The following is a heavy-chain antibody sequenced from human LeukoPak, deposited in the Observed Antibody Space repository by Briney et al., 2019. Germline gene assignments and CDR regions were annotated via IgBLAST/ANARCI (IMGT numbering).Heavy chain of an antibody. CDR2: ISNNGGYT. CDR3: ASSTSSSSWFGAYYYYYYGMDV. CDR1: GFTFSSSA. J-gene: IGHJ6*02. V-gene: IGHV3-23*01. D-gene: IGHD6-13*01. Sequence: PGGSLRLSCAASGFTFSSSAMSRVRQAPGKGLEWVSAISNNGGYTYYADSVQGRFTISRDNSKNTLYLQMNSLRAEDTAVYYCASSTSSSSWFGAYYYYYYGMDVWGQGTTVTVSS.